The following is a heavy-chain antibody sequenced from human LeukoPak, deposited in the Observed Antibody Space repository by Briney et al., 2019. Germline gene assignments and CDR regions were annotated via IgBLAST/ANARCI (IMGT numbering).Heavy chain of an antibody. D-gene: IGHD5-24*01. V-gene: IGHV1-46*01. CDR1: GYTFTRYY. CDR3: ARVEMATINGMDV. CDR2: ITPSGGST. Sequence: VASVKVSCKASGYTFTRYYMHWVRQAPGQGLEWMGIITPSGGSTNYAQKFQGRVTMTRDTSTTTVYMELSSLRSEDTAVYYCARVEMATINGMDVWGQGTTVTVSS. J-gene: IGHJ6*02.